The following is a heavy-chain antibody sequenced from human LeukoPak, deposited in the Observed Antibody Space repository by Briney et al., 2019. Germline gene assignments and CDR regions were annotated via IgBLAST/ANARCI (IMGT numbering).Heavy chain of an antibody. Sequence: PGGSLRLSCAASGFTFSSYAMSWVRQAPGKGLEWVSAISGSGGSTYYADSVKGRFTTSRDNSKNTLYLQMNSLRAEDTAVYYCAKETGLGYDFWSDLNWFDPWGQGTLVTVSS. CDR1: GFTFSSYA. CDR3: AKETGLGYDFWSDLNWFDP. J-gene: IGHJ5*02. D-gene: IGHD3-3*01. V-gene: IGHV3-23*01. CDR2: ISGSGGST.